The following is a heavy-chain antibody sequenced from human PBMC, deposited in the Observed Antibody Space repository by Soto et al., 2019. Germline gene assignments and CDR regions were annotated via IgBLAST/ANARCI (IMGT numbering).Heavy chain of an antibody. Sequence: LXLTVTFPGGSISSHYWSWIRQPPGKGLEWIGYIYYSWSTNYNPSLKSRVTISVDTSKNQFSLKLSSVNAADTAVYYCARDSGIAAAGTISYFDYWGQGTLVTVSS. D-gene: IGHD6-13*01. V-gene: IGHV4-59*11. CDR3: ARDSGIAAAGTISYFDY. CDR2: IYYSWST. CDR1: GGSISSHY. J-gene: IGHJ4*02.